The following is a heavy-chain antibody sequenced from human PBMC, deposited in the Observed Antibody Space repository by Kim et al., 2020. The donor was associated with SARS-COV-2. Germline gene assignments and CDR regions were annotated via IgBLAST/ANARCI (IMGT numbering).Heavy chain of an antibody. J-gene: IGHJ4*01. Sequence: GGSLRLSCAASGFTFDDYAMHWVRQAPGKGLEWVSGISWNSGSIGYADLVKGRFTISRDNAKNSLHLQMNSLRAEDTALYYSAKATLAAGADYYFAYWG. CDR3: AKATLAAGADYYFAY. CDR1: GFTFDDYA. CDR2: ISWNSGSI. V-gene: IGHV3-9*01.